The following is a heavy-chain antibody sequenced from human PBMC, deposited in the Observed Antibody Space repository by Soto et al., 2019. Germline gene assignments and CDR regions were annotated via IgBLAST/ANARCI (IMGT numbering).Heavy chain of an antibody. CDR1: GFTFSSYA. Sequence: PGGSLRLSCAASGFTFSSYAMSWVRQAPGKGLEWVSAISGSGGSTYYADSVKGRFTISRDNSKNTLYLQMNSLRAEDTAVYYCAKDRTWIQLWLRPLYFDCWGQGTLVTVSS. V-gene: IGHV3-23*01. D-gene: IGHD5-18*01. CDR3: AKDRTWIQLWLRPLYFDC. CDR2: ISGSGGST. J-gene: IGHJ4*02.